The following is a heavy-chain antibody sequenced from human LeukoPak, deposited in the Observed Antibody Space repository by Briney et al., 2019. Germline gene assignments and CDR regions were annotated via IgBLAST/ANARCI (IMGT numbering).Heavy chain of an antibody. CDR3: ARDPKSSGWYDYYYYYGMDV. J-gene: IGHJ6*02. D-gene: IGHD6-19*01. CDR2: ISAYIGNT. Sequence: GASVKVSCKASGYTFTSYGISWVRQAPGQGLEWMGWISAYIGNTNYAQKLQGRVTMTTDTSTSTAYMELRSLRSDDTAVYYCARDPKSSGWYDYYYYYGMDVWGQGTTVTVSS. V-gene: IGHV1-18*01. CDR1: GYTFTSYG.